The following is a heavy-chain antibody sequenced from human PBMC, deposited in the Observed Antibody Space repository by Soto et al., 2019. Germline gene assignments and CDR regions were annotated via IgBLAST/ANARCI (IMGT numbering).Heavy chain of an antibody. J-gene: IGHJ4*02. Sequence: PGGSLRLSCAVSGFIFSTYGMSWVRQAPGKGLEWVSGISDDGFITNYADSVKGRFTISKDNSRSTVYLQMNSLRAEDTAVYFCAKGGRTWYGFDYWGQGTLVTV. D-gene: IGHD6-13*01. CDR3: AKGGRTWYGFDY. V-gene: IGHV3-23*01. CDR2: ISDDGFIT. CDR1: GFIFSTYG.